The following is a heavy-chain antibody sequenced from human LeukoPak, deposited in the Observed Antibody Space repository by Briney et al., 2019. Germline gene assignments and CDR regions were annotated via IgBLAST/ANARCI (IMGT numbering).Heavy chain of an antibody. V-gene: IGHV1-2*02. CDR3: ARARELGNNYDAIDI. CDR2: INPNNGGT. D-gene: IGHD1-1*01. Sequence: ASVKVSCKASGYTFTGYYIHWVRQAPGQGLEWMGWINPNNGGTNYAQKFQGGVTMTRATSISPAHIELSSLRSENTPVYYCARARELGNNYDAIDIWSQGRTVTVSS. J-gene: IGHJ3*02. CDR1: GYTFTGYY.